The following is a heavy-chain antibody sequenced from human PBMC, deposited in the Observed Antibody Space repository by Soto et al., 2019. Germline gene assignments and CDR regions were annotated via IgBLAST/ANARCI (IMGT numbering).Heavy chain of an antibody. V-gene: IGHV3-23*01. CDR2: ISGSGSST. J-gene: IGHJ4*02. D-gene: IGHD6-19*01. CDR1: GFTFSSYA. Sequence: EVQLLESGGGLVQPGGSLRLSCAASGFTFSSYAMNWVRQAPGKGLEWVSVISGSGSSTYYADSVKGRFTISRDNSKNTLYLQMNSLRAEDTAVYYCASRSSGWYFDYWGQVTLVTVSS. CDR3: ASRSSGWYFDY.